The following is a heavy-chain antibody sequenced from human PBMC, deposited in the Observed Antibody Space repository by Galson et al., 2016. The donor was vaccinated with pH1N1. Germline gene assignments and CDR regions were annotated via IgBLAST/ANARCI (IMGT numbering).Heavy chain of an antibody. J-gene: IGHJ6*02. D-gene: IGHD1-26*01. CDR3: ARGGVYSV. CDR2: LYKTGTT. CDR1: GGSISSGDYY. Sequence: TLSLTCTVSGGSISSGDYYWSWIRQPAGKGLEWIGRLYKTGTTNYNPSLKSRVTISADMPKNQFSLKLTSVTAADTAVYYCARGGVYSVWGQGTTVTVSS. V-gene: IGHV4-61*02.